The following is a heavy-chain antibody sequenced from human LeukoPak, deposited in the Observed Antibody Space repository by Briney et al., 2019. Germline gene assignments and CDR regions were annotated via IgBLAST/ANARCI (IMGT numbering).Heavy chain of an antibody. CDR1: GDSISTYY. J-gene: IGHJ5*02. D-gene: IGHD3-22*01. V-gene: IGHV4-4*07. Sequence: SETLSLTCTVPGDSISTYYWNWIRQPAGKGLEWIGRIYSRGRTDYNPSLKSRVTMSADTSKNQFSLNLRSVTAADTAVYYCAKDSSGYYELDPWGQGSLVTVSS. CDR3: AKDSSGYYELDP. CDR2: IYSRGRT.